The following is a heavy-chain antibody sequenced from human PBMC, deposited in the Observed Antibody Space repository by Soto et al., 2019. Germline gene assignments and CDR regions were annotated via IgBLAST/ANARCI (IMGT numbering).Heavy chain of an antibody. CDR2: ISAHNGNT. V-gene: IGHV1-18*01. J-gene: IGHJ4*02. CDR1: GYAFTTYG. CDR3: ARGRYGDC. Sequence: QVHLVQSGAEVKKPGASVKVSCQGSGYAFTTYGITWVRQAPGQGLEWMGWISAHNGNTNYAQKLQGRVTVTRDTSTSTAYMELRSLIYDDTAVYYCARGRYGDCWGQGALVTVSS. D-gene: IGHD1-1*01.